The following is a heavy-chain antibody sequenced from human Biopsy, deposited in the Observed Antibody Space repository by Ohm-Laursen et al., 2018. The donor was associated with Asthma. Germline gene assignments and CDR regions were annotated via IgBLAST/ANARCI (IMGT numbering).Heavy chain of an antibody. J-gene: IGHJ4*02. CDR1: GGSITNSSYY. Sequence: SETLSLTCTVSGGSITNSSYYWGWIRQPPGKGMEWIGSMYHSGSPYYHPSLKSRATISVDTSKNQLSLKMSSVNAADTAVYFCVRHQYSSSWSTFDYWGQGALVTVSS. CDR3: VRHQYSSSWSTFDY. CDR2: MYHSGSP. D-gene: IGHD3-22*01. V-gene: IGHV4-39*01.